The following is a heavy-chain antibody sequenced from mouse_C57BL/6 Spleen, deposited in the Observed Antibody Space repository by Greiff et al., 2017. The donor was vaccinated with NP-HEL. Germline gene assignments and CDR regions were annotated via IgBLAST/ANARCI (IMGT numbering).Heavy chain of an antibody. CDR1: GYTFTSYW. D-gene: IGHD3-3*01. Sequence: QVQLQQSGAELVKPGASVKLSCKASGYTFTSYWMQWVKQRPGQGLEWIGEIDPSDSYTNYNQKFKGKATLTVDTSSSTAYMQLSSLTSEDSAVYYSARKGWDGTGFDYWGQGTTLTVSS. CDR3: ARKGWDGTGFDY. CDR2: IDPSDSYT. V-gene: IGHV1-50*01. J-gene: IGHJ2*01.